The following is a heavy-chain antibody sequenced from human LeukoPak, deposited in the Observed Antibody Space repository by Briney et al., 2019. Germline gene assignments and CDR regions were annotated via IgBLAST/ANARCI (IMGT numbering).Heavy chain of an antibody. CDR1: LGSLSRSSSY. J-gene: IGHJ4*02. D-gene: IGHD6-19*01. CDR2: SNYSGST. V-gene: IGHV4-39*06. CDR3: ARDSAHSSGWGYFDY. Sequence: SETLSLTPTVSLGSLSRSSSYWGWTRQPPGKGLEWHGRSNYSGSTNYNPSRKSRVTISVGTSKNQYALKVSSVTAADTAVYYCARDSAHSSGWGYFDYWGQGTLVTVSS.